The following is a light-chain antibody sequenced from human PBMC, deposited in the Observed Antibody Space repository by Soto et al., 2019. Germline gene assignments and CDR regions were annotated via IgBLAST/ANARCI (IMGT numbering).Light chain of an antibody. CDR3: QRYNNWPLT. Sequence: DIQMTQSPSSLSASVEDRVIITCRASQSISNHLNWYQQKPGKAPKLLIFAASSLQSGVPSRFSGSRSGPDFTLTISSLQSEDFAIYYCQRYNNWPLTFGGGTKVDIK. CDR1: QSISNH. V-gene: IGKV1-39*01. CDR2: AAS. J-gene: IGKJ4*01.